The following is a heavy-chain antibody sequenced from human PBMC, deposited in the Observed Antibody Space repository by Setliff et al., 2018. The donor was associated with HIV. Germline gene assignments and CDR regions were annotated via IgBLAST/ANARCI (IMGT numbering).Heavy chain of an antibody. D-gene: IGHD3-10*01. J-gene: IGHJ6*02. V-gene: IGHV3-21*01. CDR2: ISSSSSYI. CDR3: AREFLGMVPHGMDV. CDR1: GFTFSSYS. Sequence: GGSLRLSCAASGFTFSSYSMNWVRQAPGKGLEWVSSISSSSSYIYYADSVKGRFTISRDNAKNSLYLQMNSLRAEDTAVYYCAREFLGMVPHGMDVWGQGTTVTVSS.